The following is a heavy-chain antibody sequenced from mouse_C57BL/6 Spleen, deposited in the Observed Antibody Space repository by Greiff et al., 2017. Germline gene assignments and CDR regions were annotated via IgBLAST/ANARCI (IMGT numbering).Heavy chain of an antibody. V-gene: IGHV1-80*01. Sequence: VQLKQSGAELVKPGASVKISCKASGYAFSSYWMNWVKQRPGKGLEWIGQIYPGDGDTNYNGKFKGKATRTADKSSSTAYMQLSSLTSEDSAVYFCARDGLGQGPFDYWGQGTTLTVSS. CDR1: GYAFSSYW. J-gene: IGHJ2*01. D-gene: IGHD4-1*01. CDR2: IYPGDGDT. CDR3: ARDGLGQGPFDY.